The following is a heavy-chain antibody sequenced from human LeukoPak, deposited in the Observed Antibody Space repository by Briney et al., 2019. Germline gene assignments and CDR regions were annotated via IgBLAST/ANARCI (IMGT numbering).Heavy chain of an antibody. D-gene: IGHD3-9*01. CDR2: IGGGGDSI. CDR1: GFTFSNYA. CDR3: ARREAGYSPYYYFDY. Sequence: GGSLRLSCAVSGFTFSNYAMSWVRQAPGKGLEWVSTIGGGGDSINYADSVKGRFTISRDNSKNTLYLQMKSLRAEDTAVYYCARREAGYSPYYYFDYWGQGTLVTVSS. V-gene: IGHV3-23*01. J-gene: IGHJ4*02.